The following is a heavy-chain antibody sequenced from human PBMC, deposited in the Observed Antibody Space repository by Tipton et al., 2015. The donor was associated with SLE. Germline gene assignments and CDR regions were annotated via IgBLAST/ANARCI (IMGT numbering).Heavy chain of an antibody. Sequence: RSLRLSCAASGFTFSSYGMHWVRQAPGKGLEWVAVIWYDGSNKYYADSVKGRLTISRDNSKNTLYLQMNSLRAEDTAVYYCAARITGTRGAFDIWGQGTMVTVSS. D-gene: IGHD1-20*01. CDR3: AARITGTRGAFDI. CDR2: IWYDGSNK. J-gene: IGHJ3*02. CDR1: GFTFSSYG. V-gene: IGHV3-33*01.